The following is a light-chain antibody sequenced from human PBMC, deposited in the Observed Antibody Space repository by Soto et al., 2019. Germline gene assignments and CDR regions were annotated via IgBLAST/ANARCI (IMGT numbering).Light chain of an antibody. CDR1: QSVSSSY. CDR2: EAS. Sequence: EIVLTQSPATLSLSPGERATLSCGASQSVSSSYLAWYQQKPGLAPRLLIYEASTRATGISDRFSGSASGTDFTLTISRLEPEDFAVYYCQQYGSSPAFGQGTKVEVK. CDR3: QQYGSSPA. V-gene: IGKV3D-20*01. J-gene: IGKJ1*01.